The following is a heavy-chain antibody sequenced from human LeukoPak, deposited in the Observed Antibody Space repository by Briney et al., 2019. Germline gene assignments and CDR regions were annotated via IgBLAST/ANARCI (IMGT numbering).Heavy chain of an antibody. J-gene: IGHJ4*02. Sequence: SVKVSCKASGGTFSSYAISWVRQAPGQGLEWMGRIIPILGIANYAQKFQGRVTITADKSTSTAYMELSSLRSEDTAVYYCARDLSTVTTGLGEFDYWGQGTLVTVSS. CDR3: ARDLSTVTTGLGEFDY. CDR1: GGTFSSYA. V-gene: IGHV1-69*10. CDR2: IIPILGIA. D-gene: IGHD4-17*01.